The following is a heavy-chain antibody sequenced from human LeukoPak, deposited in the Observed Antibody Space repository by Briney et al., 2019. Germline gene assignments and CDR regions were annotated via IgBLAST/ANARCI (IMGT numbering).Heavy chain of an antibody. CDR1: GYTFTGYY. D-gene: IGHD2-2*01. V-gene: IGHV1-2*02. J-gene: IGHJ6*02. Sequence: GASVKVSCKASGYTFTGYYMHWVRQAPGQGLEWMGWINPHSGGTNCAQKFQGRVTMTRDTSISTAYMELSRLRSDDTAVYYCAAAMVPGYYYAMDVWGQGTTVTVSS. CDR2: INPHSGGT. CDR3: AAAMVPGYYYAMDV.